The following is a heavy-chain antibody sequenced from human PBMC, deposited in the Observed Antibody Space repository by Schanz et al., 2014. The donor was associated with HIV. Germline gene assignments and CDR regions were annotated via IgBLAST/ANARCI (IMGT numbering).Heavy chain of an antibody. CDR2: ISNYIGNT. CDR1: GYTFTNYA. CDR3: ARGRYSGSYYNY. J-gene: IGHJ4*02. Sequence: QVRLAQSGAEVKKPGASVTVSCKASGYTFTNYAINWVRQAPGQGLEWMGWISNYIGNTDYAQNLQGRVTMTADTFTNIAYMELRSLTSDDTAVYYCARGRYSGSYYNYWGQGTLVTVSS. D-gene: IGHD1-26*01. V-gene: IGHV1-18*01.